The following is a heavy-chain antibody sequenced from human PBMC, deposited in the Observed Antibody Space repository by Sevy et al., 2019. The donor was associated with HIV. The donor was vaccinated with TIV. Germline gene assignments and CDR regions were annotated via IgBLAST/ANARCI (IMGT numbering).Heavy chain of an antibody. CDR3: ARDGTRGSSWYLGRYY. D-gene: IGHD6-13*01. V-gene: IGHV3-30-3*01. CDR2: ISYDGSNK. Sequence: GGSLRLSCAASGFTFSSYAMHWVRQAPGKGLEWVAVISYDGSNKYYADSVKGRFTISRDNSKNTLYLQMNSVRAEETAVYYCARDGTRGSSWYLGRYYWGQGTLVTVSS. J-gene: IGHJ4*02. CDR1: GFTFSSYA.